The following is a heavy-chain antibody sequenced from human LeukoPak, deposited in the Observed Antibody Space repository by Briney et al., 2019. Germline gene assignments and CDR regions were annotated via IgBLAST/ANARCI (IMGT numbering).Heavy chain of an antibody. CDR3: VRQLSWNYDP. CDR2: INHSGST. J-gene: IGHJ5*02. D-gene: IGHD1-7*01. Sequence: SETLSLTCAVYGGSFSGYSWNWIRQPPGEGLEWIGEINHSGSTNYNPSLKSRVTISVDTSKNQFSLRLTSVTAADTAVYYCVRQLSWNYDPWGQGTLVTVSS. CDR1: GGSFSGYS. V-gene: IGHV4-34*01.